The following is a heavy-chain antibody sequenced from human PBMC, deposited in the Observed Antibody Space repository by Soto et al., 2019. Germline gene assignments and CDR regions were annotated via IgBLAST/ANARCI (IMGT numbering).Heavy chain of an antibody. CDR1: GYTFTSYA. D-gene: IGHD3-10*01. CDR3: ARDLQGEWFGELWYYFDY. Sequence: ASVKVSCKASGYTFTSYAMHWVRQAPGQRLEWMGWINAGNGNTKYSQKFQGRVTITRDTSASTAYMELSSLRSEDTAVYYCARDLQGEWFGELWYYFDYWGQGTLVTVSS. V-gene: IGHV1-3*01. J-gene: IGHJ4*02. CDR2: INAGNGNT.